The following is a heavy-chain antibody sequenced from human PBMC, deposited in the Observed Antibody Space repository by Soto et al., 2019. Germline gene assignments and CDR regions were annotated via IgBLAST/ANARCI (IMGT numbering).Heavy chain of an antibody. Sequence: PGESLKISCKGSGYSFTSYWIGWVRQMPGKGLEWMGIIYPGDSDTRYSPSFQGQVTISADKSISTAYLQWSSLKASDTAMYYCARTYYYDSSGYYTSSWAPLDFDYWGQGTLVT. D-gene: IGHD3-22*01. J-gene: IGHJ4*02. V-gene: IGHV5-51*01. CDR1: GYSFTSYW. CDR2: IYPGDSDT. CDR3: ARTYYYDSSGYYTSSWAPLDFDY.